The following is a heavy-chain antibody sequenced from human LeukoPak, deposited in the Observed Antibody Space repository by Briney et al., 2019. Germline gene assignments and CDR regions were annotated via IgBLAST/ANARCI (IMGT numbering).Heavy chain of an antibody. CDR1: GFTFSNYA. D-gene: IGHD2-2*01. J-gene: IGHJ4*02. V-gene: IGHV3-23*01. Sequence: PGGSLRLSCTASGFTFSNYAMSWVRQAPGQGLEWVSTISGGGSPTYSADSVKGRFTISRDNSKNTLYLQMNSLRAEDTAVYYCAREGVVAAVHRVDYWGQGTLVTVSS. CDR3: AREGVVAAVHRVDY. CDR2: ISGGGSPT.